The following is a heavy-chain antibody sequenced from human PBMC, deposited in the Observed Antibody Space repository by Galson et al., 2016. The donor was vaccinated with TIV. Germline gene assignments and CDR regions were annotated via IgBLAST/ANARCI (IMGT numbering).Heavy chain of an antibody. D-gene: IGHD2-2*01. CDR1: GFTFANYA. V-gene: IGHV3-23*01. CDR2: ISSSGGHT. J-gene: IGHJ4*02. CDR3: ASRDIAVIPAAIVFDY. Sequence: SLRLSCAASGFTFANYAMRWVRQAPGKGLEWVSTISSSGGHTYYADSVKGRFTISRDNSKNALYVQINNLRAEDTAVYYCASRDIAVIPAAIVFDYWGQGTLVTVPS.